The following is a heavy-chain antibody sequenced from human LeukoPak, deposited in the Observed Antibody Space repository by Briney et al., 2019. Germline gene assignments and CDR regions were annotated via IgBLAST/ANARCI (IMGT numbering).Heavy chain of an antibody. CDR2: IFHSGST. D-gene: IGHD1-26*01. J-gene: IGHJ4*02. CDR1: GYSINSGYY. V-gene: IGHV4-38-2*02. Sequence: SETLSLTCTVSGYSINSGYYWGWIRQPPGKGLEWIGSIFHSGSTYYNPSLKSRVTISVDTSKNQFSLKLSSVTAADTAVYCCARRRGSYYFDFWGQGTLVTVSS. CDR3: ARRRGSYYFDF.